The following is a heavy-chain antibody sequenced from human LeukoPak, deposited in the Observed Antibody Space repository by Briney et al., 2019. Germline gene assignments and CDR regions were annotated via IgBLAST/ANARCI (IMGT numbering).Heavy chain of an antibody. CDR3: AKDQAGYCSSTSCYLSYYGMDV. Sequence: PGGSLRLSCAASGFTFSSYWMSWVRQAPGKGLEWVANIKQDGSEKYYVDSVKGRFTISRDNAKNSLYLQMNSLRAEDTAVYYCAKDQAGYCSSTSCYLSYYGMDVWGQGTTVTVSS. J-gene: IGHJ6*02. CDR1: GFTFSSYW. CDR2: IKQDGSEK. V-gene: IGHV3-7*01. D-gene: IGHD2-2*01.